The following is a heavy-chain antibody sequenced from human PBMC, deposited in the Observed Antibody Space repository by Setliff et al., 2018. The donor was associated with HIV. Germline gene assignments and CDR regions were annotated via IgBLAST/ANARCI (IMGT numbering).Heavy chain of an antibody. D-gene: IGHD6-6*01. CDR1: GFTFSGYG. CDR2: ISYDGTNK. V-gene: IGHV3-30*03. Sequence: PGGSLRLSCAASGFTFSGYGMHWVRQAPGKGLEWVAIISYDGTNKYYADSVKGRFTISRDNSKNTLFLQMDSLRAEDTAVYYCTRTVVGQLVQTTLDYFDYWGQGTLVTVSS. J-gene: IGHJ4*02. CDR3: TRTVVGQLVQTTLDYFDY.